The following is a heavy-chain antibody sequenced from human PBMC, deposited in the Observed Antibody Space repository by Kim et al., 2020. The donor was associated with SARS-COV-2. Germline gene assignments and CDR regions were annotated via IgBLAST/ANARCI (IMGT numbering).Heavy chain of an antibody. CDR1: GFTFGDYA. V-gene: IGHV3-49*03. Sequence: GGSLRLSCTTSGFTFGDYAINWFRQTPGKGLEWVGFIRSKAYGGTAEYAASVKGRFTISRDDSKTVAYLQMNSLKTEDTAVYYCSRLCKSARQVYYYYMDVWGRGTTVTVSS. CDR2: IRSKAYGGTA. D-gene: IGHD6-6*01. CDR3: SRLCKSARQVYYYYMDV. J-gene: IGHJ6*03.